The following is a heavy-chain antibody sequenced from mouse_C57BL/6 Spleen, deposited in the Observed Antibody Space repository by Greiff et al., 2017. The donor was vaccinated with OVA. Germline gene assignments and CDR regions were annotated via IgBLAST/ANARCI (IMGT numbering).Heavy chain of an antibody. Sequence: QVQLQQPGAELVKPGASVKLSCKASGYTFTSYWMHWVKQRPGQGLEWIGMIHPNSGSTNYNEKFKSKATLTVDKSSSTADMQLSSLTSEDSAVYYCARDGHYYGSSHWYFDVWGTGTTVTVSS. CDR3: ARDGHYYGSSHWYFDV. D-gene: IGHD1-1*01. V-gene: IGHV1-64*01. CDR2: IHPNSGST. CDR1: GYTFTSYW. J-gene: IGHJ1*03.